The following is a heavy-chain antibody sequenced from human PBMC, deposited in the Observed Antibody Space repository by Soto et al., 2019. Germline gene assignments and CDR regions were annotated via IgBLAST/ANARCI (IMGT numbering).Heavy chain of an antibody. D-gene: IGHD3-9*01. CDR2: INHSGST. V-gene: IGHV4-34*01. Sequence: SETLSLTCAVYGGSFSGYYWSWIRQPPGKGLEWIGEINHSGSTNYNPSLKSRVTISVDTSKNQFSLKLSSVTAADTAVYYCARGFLVVDYPRSAPFDYWGQGTLVTVSS. CDR3: ARGFLVVDYPRSAPFDY. CDR1: GGSFSGYY. J-gene: IGHJ4*02.